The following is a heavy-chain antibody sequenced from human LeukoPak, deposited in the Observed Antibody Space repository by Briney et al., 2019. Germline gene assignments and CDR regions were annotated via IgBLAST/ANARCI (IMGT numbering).Heavy chain of an antibody. CDR2: ISPSCITT. D-gene: IGHD6-19*01. CDR1: GFTFSDHY. CDR3: ARQRSSYYFDS. Sequence: PGGSLRLSYAVSGFTFSDHYVCWIRQARGKGLDWLSYISPSCITTKYADSVKRRFTVSRDNAKNSVFLKFTNLTVEDTAVYFCARQRSSYYFDSWGQGTLVTVSS. J-gene: IGHJ4*02. V-gene: IGHV3-11*01.